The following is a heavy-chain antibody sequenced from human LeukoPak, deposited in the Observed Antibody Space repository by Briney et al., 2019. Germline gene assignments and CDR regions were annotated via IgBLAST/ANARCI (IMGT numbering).Heavy chain of an antibody. CDR1: GLTFSSYA. CDR2: ISGSGGST. D-gene: IGHD3-10*01. Sequence: GGSLRLSYAASGLTFSSYAMSWVRQAPGKGLEWVSAISGSGGSTYYADSVKGRFTISRDNSKNTLYLQMNSLRAEDTAVYYCAKDEGPFYYGSGSPFDYWGQGTLVTVSS. CDR3: AKDEGPFYYGSGSPFDY. J-gene: IGHJ4*02. V-gene: IGHV3-23*01.